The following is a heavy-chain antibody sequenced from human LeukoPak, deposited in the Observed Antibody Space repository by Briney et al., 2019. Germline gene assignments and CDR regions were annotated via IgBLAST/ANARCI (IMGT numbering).Heavy chain of an antibody. CDR1: GFTFSTYG. J-gene: IGHJ4*02. Sequence: PGGSLRLSCAASGFTFSTYGMHWVRQAPGKGLEWVTFIRYDGSNKYYADSVKGRFTISRDNSKNTLYLQMNSLRAEDTAVYYCAKGPHVGSGYHPDYWGQGILVTVSS. V-gene: IGHV3-30*02. D-gene: IGHD3-22*01. CDR2: IRYDGSNK. CDR3: AKGPHVGSGYHPDY.